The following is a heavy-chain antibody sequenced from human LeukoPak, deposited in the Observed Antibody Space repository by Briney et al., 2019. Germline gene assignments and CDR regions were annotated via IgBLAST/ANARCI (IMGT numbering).Heavy chain of an antibody. CDR3: ARDIGGRAAAGWFDP. CDR1: GFTFSDYW. CDR2: INSDGSST. J-gene: IGHJ5*02. Sequence: GGSLRLSCAASGFTFSDYWMHWVRQVPGKGLVWVSRINSDGSSTSYVDSVKGRFTISRDNAKNTLYLQMNSLRAEDTAVYYCARDIGGRAAAGWFDPWGQGTLVTVSS. V-gene: IGHV3-74*01. D-gene: IGHD6-13*01.